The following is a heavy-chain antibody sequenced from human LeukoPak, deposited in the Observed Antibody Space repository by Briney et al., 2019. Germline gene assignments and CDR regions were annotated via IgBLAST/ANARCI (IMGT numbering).Heavy chain of an antibody. CDR1: GGSISSGDYY. D-gene: IGHD5-12*01. V-gene: IGHV4-30-4*08. CDR2: IYYSGST. CDR3: ARRHIIRGYSGSDKIDAFDI. J-gene: IGHJ3*02. Sequence: SQTLSLTCTVSGGSISSGDYYWSWIRQPPGKGLEWIGYIYYSGSTYYNPSLKSRVTISVDTSKNQFSLKLSSVTAADTAVYYCARRHIIRGYSGSDKIDAFDIWGHGTMVTVSS.